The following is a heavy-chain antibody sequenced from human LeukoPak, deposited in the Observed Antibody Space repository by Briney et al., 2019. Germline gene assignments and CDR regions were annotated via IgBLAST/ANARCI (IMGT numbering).Heavy chain of an antibody. CDR1: GGSISSGGYY. D-gene: IGHD2-21*02. J-gene: IGHJ6*02. Sequence: SQTLSLTCTVSGGSISSGGYYWSWIRQPPGKGLEWIGEIYHSGSTNYNPSLKSRVTISVDKSKNQFSLKLSSVTAADTAVYYCARDTRDYYYYYGMDVWGQGTTVTVSS. V-gene: IGHV4-30-2*01. CDR3: ARDTRDYYYYYGMDV. CDR2: IYHSGST.